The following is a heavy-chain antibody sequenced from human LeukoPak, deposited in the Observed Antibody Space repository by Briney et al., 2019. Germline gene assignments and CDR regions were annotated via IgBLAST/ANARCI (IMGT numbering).Heavy chain of an antibody. D-gene: IGHD1-26*01. V-gene: IGHV4-39*07. CDR1: GGSISSTSYY. CDR2: ISYSGTT. CDR3: ASSPSGSYRDYYYYYMDV. J-gene: IGHJ6*03. Sequence: SETLSLTCTVSGGSISSTSYYWGWIRQPPGKGLEWIGSISYSGTTYYNPSLKSRVTISVDTPKNQFSLKLNSVTAADTAVYYCASSPSGSYRDYYYYYMDVWGKGTTVTISS.